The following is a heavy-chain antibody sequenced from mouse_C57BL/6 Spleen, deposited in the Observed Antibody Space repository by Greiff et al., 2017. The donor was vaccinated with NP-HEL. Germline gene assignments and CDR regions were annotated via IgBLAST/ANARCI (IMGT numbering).Heavy chain of an antibody. D-gene: IGHD1-1*01. J-gene: IGHJ1*03. Sequence: EVHLVESGGGLVKPGGSLKLSCAASGFTFSDYGMHWVRQAPEKGLEWVAYISSGSSTIYYADTVKGRFTISRDNAKNTLFLQRTSLRSEDTAMYYCARRYYGSSWYFDVWGTGTTVTVSS. CDR1: GFTFSDYG. CDR3: ARRYYGSSWYFDV. CDR2: ISSGSSTI. V-gene: IGHV5-17*01.